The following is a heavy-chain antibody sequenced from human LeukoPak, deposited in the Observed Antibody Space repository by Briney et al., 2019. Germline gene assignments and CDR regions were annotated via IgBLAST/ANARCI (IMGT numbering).Heavy chain of an antibody. D-gene: IGHD1-7*01. CDR1: GGSFSGYY. Sequence: SETLSLTCAVYGGSFSGYYWSWIRQPPGKGLEWIGEINHSGSTNYNPSLKSRVTISVDTSKNQFSLKLSSVTAADTAVYYCASLVTGTDRFDYWGQGTLVTVSS. J-gene: IGHJ4*02. CDR2: INHSGST. V-gene: IGHV4-34*01. CDR3: ASLVTGTDRFDY.